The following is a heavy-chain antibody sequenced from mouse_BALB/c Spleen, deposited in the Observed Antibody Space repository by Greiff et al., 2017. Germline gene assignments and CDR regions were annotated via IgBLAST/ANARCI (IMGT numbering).Heavy chain of an antibody. Sequence: LSISKDNSKSQVFLKMNSLQTDDTAMYYCARDRRYDLYYAMDYWGQGTSVTVSS. J-gene: IGHJ4*01. CDR3: ARDRRYDLYYAMDY. D-gene: IGHD2-14*01. V-gene: IGHV2-9*02.